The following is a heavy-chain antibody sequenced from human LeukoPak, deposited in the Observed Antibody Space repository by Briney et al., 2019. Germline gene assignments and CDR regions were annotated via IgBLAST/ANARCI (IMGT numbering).Heavy chain of an antibody. J-gene: IGHJ4*02. D-gene: IGHD2-21*02. V-gene: IGHV3-53*04. CDR2: VYSGGST. Sequence: GGSLRLSCAASGFTVSSNYMSWVRQAPGKGLEWVSVVYSGGSTYYADSVKGRFTISRHYSKNTMYLQMNSLRPEDTPVYYCARGLDCGGDCYSFESWGQGTLVTVSS. CDR3: ARGLDCGGDCYSFES. CDR1: GFTVSSNY.